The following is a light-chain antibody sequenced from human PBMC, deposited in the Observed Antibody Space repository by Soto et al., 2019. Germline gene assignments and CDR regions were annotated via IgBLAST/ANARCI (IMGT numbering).Light chain of an antibody. CDR2: DVS. CDR1: SSEVGGSHY. Sequence: QSALTQPASVSGSPGQSITISCTGTSSEVGGSHYVSWYQQHPGKAPKLMIYDVSNRPSGVSNRFSGSKSGNTASLTISGLQAEDEADYYCSSYTSSSTQVFGRGTKLTVL. V-gene: IGLV2-14*01. J-gene: IGLJ2*01. CDR3: SSYTSSSTQV.